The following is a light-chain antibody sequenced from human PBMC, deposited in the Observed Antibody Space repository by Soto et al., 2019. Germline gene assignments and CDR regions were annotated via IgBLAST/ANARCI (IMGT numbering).Light chain of an antibody. CDR1: QGISSY. V-gene: IGKV1-8*01. J-gene: IGKJ5*01. Sequence: AIQMTQSPSSLSASVGDRFTITFLSSQGISSYLAWYQQKPGKAPKLLIYAASTLQSGVPSRFSGSGSGTDFTLTISCLQSEDFATYYCQQYYSYPAITFGQGTRLEIK. CDR3: QQYYSYPAIT. CDR2: AAS.